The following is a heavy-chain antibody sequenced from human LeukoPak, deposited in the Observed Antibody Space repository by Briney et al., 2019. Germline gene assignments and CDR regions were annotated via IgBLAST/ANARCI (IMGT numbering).Heavy chain of an antibody. CDR1: GGSFGDYY. D-gene: IGHD3-22*01. Sequence: SETLSLTCAVDGGSFGDYYWSWIRQPPGRGLEWIGEFNLGGGTNYNPSLRSRLTISVDAAKSQASLKLSSVTPVDTALYYCARIYNDTSGNHNQAFDMWGQGTMVTVSS. J-gene: IGHJ3*02. V-gene: IGHV4-34*01. CDR3: ARIYNDTSGNHNQAFDM. CDR2: FNLGGGT.